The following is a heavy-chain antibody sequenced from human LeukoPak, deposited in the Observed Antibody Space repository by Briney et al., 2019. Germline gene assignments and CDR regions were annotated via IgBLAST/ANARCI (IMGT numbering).Heavy chain of an antibody. CDR3: ASSGGDYEYFDY. CDR1: GGSISSGGYY. CDR2: IYYSGST. V-gene: IGHV4-31*03. J-gene: IGHJ4*02. Sequence: SETPSLTCTVSGGSISSGGYYWSWIRQHPGKGLEWIGYIYYSGSTYYNPSLKSRVTISVDTSKNQFSLKLSSVTAADTAVYYCASSGGDYEYFDYWGQGTLVTVSS. D-gene: IGHD4-17*01.